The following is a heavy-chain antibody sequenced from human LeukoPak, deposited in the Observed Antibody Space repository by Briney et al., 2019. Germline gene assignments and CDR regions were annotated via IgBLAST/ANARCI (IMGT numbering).Heavy chain of an antibody. CDR2: TNSDGSST. Sequence: LPGGSLRLSCAASGFTFSSYWMHWVRQAPGKGLVWVSRTNSDGSSTSYADSVKGRFTISRDNAKNTLYLQMNSLRAEDTAVYYCARVTERVMGNFDYWGQGTLVTVSS. V-gene: IGHV3-74*01. CDR1: GFTFSSYW. CDR3: ARVTERVMGNFDY. J-gene: IGHJ4*02. D-gene: IGHD2-8*01.